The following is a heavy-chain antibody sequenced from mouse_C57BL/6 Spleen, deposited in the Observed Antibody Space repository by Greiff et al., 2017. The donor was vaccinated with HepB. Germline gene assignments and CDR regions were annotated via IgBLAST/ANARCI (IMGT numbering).Heavy chain of an antibody. CDR1: GYTFTSYW. V-gene: IGHV1-52*01. Sequence: QVQLQQSGAELVRPGSSVKLSCKASGYTFTSYWMHWVKQRPIQGLEWIGNIDPSDSETHYNQKFKDKATLTVDKSSSTAYMQLSSLTSEDSAVYYCARSGSYGNSFAYWGQGTLVTVSA. D-gene: IGHD2-1*01. J-gene: IGHJ3*01. CDR2: IDPSDSET. CDR3: ARSGSYGNSFAY.